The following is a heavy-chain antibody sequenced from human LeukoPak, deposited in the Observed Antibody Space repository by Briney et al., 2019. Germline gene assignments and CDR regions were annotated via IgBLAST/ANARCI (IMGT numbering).Heavy chain of an antibody. Sequence: PGGSLRLSCAASGFTLSTYWMNWVRQAPGKGLEWVANIKQDGSEKYYVDSVKGRFTLSRDRAKNSLYLQMNSLRAEDTAVYYCARAEWSNWYFDLWGRGTLVTVSS. CDR1: GFTLSTYW. J-gene: IGHJ2*01. CDR2: IKQDGSEK. V-gene: IGHV3-7*03. D-gene: IGHD3-3*01. CDR3: ARAEWSNWYFDL.